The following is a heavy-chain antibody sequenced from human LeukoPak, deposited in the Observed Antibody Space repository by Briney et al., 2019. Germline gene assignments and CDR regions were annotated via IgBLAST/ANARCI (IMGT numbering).Heavy chain of an antibody. Sequence: ESLQISCNASSYSFTSYWIIWLLQMPAKDLQWWVIIYPGDCDTRYSPSFQSQVTISADKSISTAYLQWRSLKASDTDMYDCARLPGYSSGWYDYWGQGTLVTASS. CDR3: ARLPGYSSGWYDY. CDR2: IYPGDCDT. V-gene: IGHV5-51*01. J-gene: IGHJ4*02. D-gene: IGHD6-19*01. CDR1: SYSFTSYW.